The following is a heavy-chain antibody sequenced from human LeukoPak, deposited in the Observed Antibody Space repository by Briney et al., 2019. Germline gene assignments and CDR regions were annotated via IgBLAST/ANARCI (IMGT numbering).Heavy chain of an antibody. D-gene: IGHD2-15*01. CDR2: MNPNSGNT. CDR3: ARGYCSGGSCYDDAFDI. Sequence: ASVKVSCKASGYTFTGYYMHWVRQAPGQGPEWMGWMNPNSGNTGYAQKFQGRVTMTRNTSISTAYMELSSLRSEDTAVYYCARGYCSGGSCYDDAFDIWGQGTMVTVSS. V-gene: IGHV1-8*02. CDR1: GYTFTGYY. J-gene: IGHJ3*02.